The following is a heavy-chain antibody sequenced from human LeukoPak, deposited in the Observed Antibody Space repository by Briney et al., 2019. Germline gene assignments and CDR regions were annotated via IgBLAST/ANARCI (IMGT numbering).Heavy chain of an antibody. CDR2: INAGNGNT. CDR3: ASQSDDYGDYALDY. J-gene: IGHJ4*02. V-gene: IGHV1-3*01. CDR1: GYTFTSYA. D-gene: IGHD4-17*01. Sequence: GASVKVSCKASGYTFTSYAMHWVRQAPGQRLEWMGWINAGNGNTKYSQKFQDRVTITRDTSASTAYMELSSLRSEDTAVYYCASQSDDYGDYALDYWGQGTLVTVSS.